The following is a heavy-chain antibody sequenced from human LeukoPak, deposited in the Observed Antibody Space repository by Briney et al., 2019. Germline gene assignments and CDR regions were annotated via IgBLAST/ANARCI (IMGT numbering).Heavy chain of an antibody. V-gene: IGHV1-18*01. D-gene: IGHD3-22*01. CDR1: GYTFTSYG. CDR2: ISAYNGNT. Sequence: HGASVKVSCKASGYTFTSYGISWVRQAPGQGLEWMGWISAYNGNTNYAQKLRGRVTMTTDTSTSTAYMELRSLRSDDTAVYYCARAAPYYYDSSGYYDYWGQGTLVTVSS. J-gene: IGHJ4*02. CDR3: ARAAPYYYDSSGYYDY.